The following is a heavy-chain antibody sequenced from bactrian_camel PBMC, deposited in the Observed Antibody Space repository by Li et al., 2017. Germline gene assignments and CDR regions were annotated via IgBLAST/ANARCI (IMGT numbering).Heavy chain of an antibody. CDR1: GSGYISGTYC. CDR3: AAGRRELWIGLTLRDPDFGY. V-gene: IGHV3S1*01. CDR2: IYHGDSST. D-gene: IGHD1*01. Sequence: HVQLVESGGGSVQTGGSLRLSCAASGSGYISGTYCLGWFRQVPGKEREGVARIYHGDSSTYYADSVKGRFTISQDNAKNSVYLQMDNLKPEDTAMYYCAAGRRELWIGLTLRDPDFGYWGQGTQVTVS. J-gene: IGHJ6*01.